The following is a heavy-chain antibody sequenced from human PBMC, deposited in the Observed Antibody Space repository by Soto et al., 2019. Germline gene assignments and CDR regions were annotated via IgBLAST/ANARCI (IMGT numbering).Heavy chain of an antibody. Sequence: SETLSLTCTVSGGSISSYYWTWIRQIPGKGLEWIGYIYYSGSTNYNPSLKSRVTISVDTSNNHFSLRLTSVTAADTAVYYCARGRTIASRWWFDPWGQGILVTVSS. CDR1: GGSISSYY. V-gene: IGHV4-59*12. J-gene: IGHJ5*02. CDR2: IYYSGST. CDR3: ARGRTIASRWWFDP. D-gene: IGHD6-6*01.